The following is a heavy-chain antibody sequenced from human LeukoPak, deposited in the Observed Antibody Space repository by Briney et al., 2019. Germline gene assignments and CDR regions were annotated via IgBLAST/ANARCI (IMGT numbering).Heavy chain of an antibody. CDR1: GYSISSGYY. CDR2: INHSGST. D-gene: IGHD5-12*01. J-gene: IGHJ4*02. Sequence: SETLSLTCTVSGYSISSGYYWGWIRQPPGKGLEWIGEINHSGSTNYNPSLKSRVTISVDTSKNQFSLKLSSVTAADTAVYYCARHAGRLRFRAHFDYWGQGTLVTVSS. CDR3: ARHAGRLRFRAHFDY. V-gene: IGHV4-38-2*02.